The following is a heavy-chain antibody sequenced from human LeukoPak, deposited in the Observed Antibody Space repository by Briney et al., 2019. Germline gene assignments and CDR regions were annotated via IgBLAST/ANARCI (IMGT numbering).Heavy chain of an antibody. V-gene: IGHV4-39*01. J-gene: IGHJ5*02. Sequence: SETLSPTCTVSGGSINSSPYSWGWIRQPPGKGLEWIGTISYNANTYYSPSLRSRVTISVDTSKNQFSLKLSSVTAADTAVYYCARLPTGYPNWFDPWGQGTLVTVSS. CDR2: ISYNANT. CDR1: GGSINSSPYS. D-gene: IGHD3-9*01. CDR3: ARLPTGYPNWFDP.